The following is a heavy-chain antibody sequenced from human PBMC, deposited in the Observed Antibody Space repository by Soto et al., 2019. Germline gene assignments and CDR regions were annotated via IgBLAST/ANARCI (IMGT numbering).Heavy chain of an antibody. CDR1: GGSFSGYY. D-gene: IGHD6-19*01. CDR3: ARGAVVDY. CDR2: INHSGST. Sequence: SETLSLTCAVYGGSFSGYYWSWIRQPPGKGLEWIGEINHSGSTNYNPSLKSRVTISVDTSKNQFSLKLSSVTAADTAVYYCARGAVVDYWGQGTLVTVSS. V-gene: IGHV4-34*01. J-gene: IGHJ4*02.